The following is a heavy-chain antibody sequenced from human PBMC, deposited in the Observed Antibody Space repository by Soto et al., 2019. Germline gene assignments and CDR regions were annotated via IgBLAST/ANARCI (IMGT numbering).Heavy chain of an antibody. CDR2: MSAYNGNT. V-gene: IGHV1-18*01. CDR3: EKVGIN. J-gene: IGHJ4*02. CDR1: GYTFTSYG. Sequence: ASVKVSCKASGYTFTSYGISWVRQAPGQGLEWMGWMSAYNGNTNYAQKFQGRVTMTTNTSTSTAYMELSSLKYEDTDVYYCEKVGINWSQGTLVTVSS.